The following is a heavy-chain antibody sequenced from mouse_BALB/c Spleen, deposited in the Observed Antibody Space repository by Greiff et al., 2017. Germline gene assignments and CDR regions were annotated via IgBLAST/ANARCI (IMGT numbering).Heavy chain of an antibody. J-gene: IGHJ4*01. CDR1: GFSLTSYG. Sequence: QVQLQQSGPGLVQPSQSLSITCTVSGFSLTSYGVHWVRQSPGKGLEWLGVIWSGGSTDYNAAFISRLSISKDNSKSQVFFKMDSLQADDTAIYYYARNLKNSHTAYYAMDYWGQGTSVTVSS. CDR3: ARNLKNSHTAYYAMDY. V-gene: IGHV2-4-1*01. CDR2: IWSGGST. D-gene: IGHD1-2*01.